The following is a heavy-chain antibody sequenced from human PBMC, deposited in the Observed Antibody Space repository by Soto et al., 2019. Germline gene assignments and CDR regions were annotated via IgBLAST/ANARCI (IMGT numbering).Heavy chain of an antibody. Sequence: QVQLVQSGAEVKKPGSSVRVSCKASGGTFSSYTINWVRQAPGQGLEWMGRVVPKIGSRNFVRKLQDRLTLTADKSTRTAYMELSSLRSEDTAVYYCARGGRENSWNDGNFDYWGQGTRVTVSS. CDR1: GGTFSSYT. CDR2: VVPKIGSR. CDR3: ARGGRENSWNDGNFDY. D-gene: IGHD1-20*01. J-gene: IGHJ4*02. V-gene: IGHV1-69*08.